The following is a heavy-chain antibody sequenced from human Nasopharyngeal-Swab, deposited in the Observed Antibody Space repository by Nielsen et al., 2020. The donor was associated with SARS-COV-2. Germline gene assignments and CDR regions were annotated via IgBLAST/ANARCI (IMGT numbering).Heavy chain of an antibody. Sequence: WVRQAPGQGLEWMGGLIPMNDIANYAQKFQGRVTITADKSTSTAYMELSSLTSEGTAVYYCAREYYESAGMSSFDYWGQGTLVTVSS. V-gene: IGHV1-69*10. CDR2: LIPMNDIA. D-gene: IGHD3-22*01. CDR3: AREYYESAGMSSFDY. J-gene: IGHJ4*02.